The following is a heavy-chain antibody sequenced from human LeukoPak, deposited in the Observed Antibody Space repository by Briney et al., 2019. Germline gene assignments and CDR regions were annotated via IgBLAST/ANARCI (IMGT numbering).Heavy chain of an antibody. V-gene: IGHV3-30*04. CDR2: VSYDGSFT. Sequence: PGGSLRLSCAASGFTFSTYSMHWVRQAPGKGLERVAVVSYDGSFTYYADFVEGRFTISRDDAQNTLYLQMDSLRPEDTAVYYCARGLDQTDNYWGQGTLVTVYS. CDR3: ARGLDQTDNY. CDR1: GFTFSTYS. J-gene: IGHJ4*02. D-gene: IGHD2-2*01.